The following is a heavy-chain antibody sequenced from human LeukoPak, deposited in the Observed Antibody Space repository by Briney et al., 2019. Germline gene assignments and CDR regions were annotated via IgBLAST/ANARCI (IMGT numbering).Heavy chain of an antibody. CDR2: ISYDGSNK. CDR3: AKDLRYSSSSPGYYYGMDV. CDR1: GFTFSSYG. D-gene: IGHD6-13*01. J-gene: IGHJ6*02. Sequence: GGSLRLSCAASGFTFSSYGMHWVRQAPGKGLEWVAVISYDGSNKYYADSVKGRFTISRDNSKNTLYLQMNSLRAEDTAVYYCAKDLRYSSSSPGYYYGMDVWGQGTTVTVSS. V-gene: IGHV3-30*18.